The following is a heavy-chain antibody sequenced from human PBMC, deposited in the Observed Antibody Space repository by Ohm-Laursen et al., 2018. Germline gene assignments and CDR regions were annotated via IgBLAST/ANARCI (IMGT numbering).Heavy chain of an antibody. V-gene: IGHV4-59*12. CDR3: ARTQANYYYFDY. J-gene: IGHJ4*02. CDR1: GGSMNNYY. CDR2: IYDSGST. D-gene: IGHD4/OR15-4a*01. Sequence: TLSLTCTVSGGSMNNYYWSWIRQPPGKRLEWIGYIYDSGSTNYNPSLKSRVTLSVDTSKNQFSLKLTSVAAADTAVYYCARTQANYYYFDYWGQGALVTVSS.